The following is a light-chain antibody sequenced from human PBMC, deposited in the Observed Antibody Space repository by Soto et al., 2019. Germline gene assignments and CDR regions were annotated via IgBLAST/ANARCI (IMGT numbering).Light chain of an antibody. CDR1: QGISNY. V-gene: IGKV1-27*01. J-gene: IGKJ5*01. CDR3: QKYNSALT. Sequence: DIQMTQSPSSLSASVGDRVTITCRASQGISNYLAWYQQKPGKVPKLLIYAASTLQSGVPSRFRGSGSGNDFNLTISSLQPEDVATYYCQKYNSALTFGQGTRLEIK. CDR2: AAS.